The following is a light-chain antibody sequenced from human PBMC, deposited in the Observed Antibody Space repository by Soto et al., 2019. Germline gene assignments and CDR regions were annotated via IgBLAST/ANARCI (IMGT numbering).Light chain of an antibody. CDR3: QEYNDWSPLT. J-gene: IGKJ4*01. CDR1: QSVTSN. Sequence: IVMTQSPATLSVSPGERATLSCRASQSVTSNLAWYQQKPGLAPRLVIYGASTRATGIPARFSGSGSGIEFTLTISSLQSEDFAVYYCQEYNDWSPLTFGGGTRVEIK. CDR2: GAS. V-gene: IGKV3-15*01.